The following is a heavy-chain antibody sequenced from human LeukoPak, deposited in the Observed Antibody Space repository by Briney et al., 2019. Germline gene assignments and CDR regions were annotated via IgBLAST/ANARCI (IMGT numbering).Heavy chain of an antibody. V-gene: IGHV3-20*04. D-gene: IGHD1-1*01. Sequence: GGSLRLSCAASGFTFDDYGMSWVRHVPGKGLEWVPGINWNGGSTGNADSVKGRFSISRDNAKNSLYLQMNSLRGEDTALYYCARGGLIQRHAFDIWGQGTMVTVSS. CDR1: GFTFDDYG. J-gene: IGHJ3*02. CDR2: INWNGGST. CDR3: ARGGLIQRHAFDI.